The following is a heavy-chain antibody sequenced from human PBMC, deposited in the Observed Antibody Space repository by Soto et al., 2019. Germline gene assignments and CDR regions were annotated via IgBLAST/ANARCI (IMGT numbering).Heavy chain of an antibody. V-gene: IGHV4-59*01. J-gene: IGHJ4*02. Sequence: QVQLQESGRGLVKPSATLSLTCTVSGDSITRYFWYWIRQPPGKALEWIGYTHHSGRINYKPSLRGRITTSVDISKNDFSLSLTSVTAADTAMYYCGKWNNGWRACDSWGQCILVVVSS. D-gene: IGHD1-1*01. CDR1: GDSITRYF. CDR3: GKWNNGWRACDS. CDR2: THHSGRI.